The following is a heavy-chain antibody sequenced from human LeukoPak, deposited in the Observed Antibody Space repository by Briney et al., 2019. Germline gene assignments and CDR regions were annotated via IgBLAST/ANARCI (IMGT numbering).Heavy chain of an antibody. CDR3: ARGSPTTPKGY. Sequence: PGGSLRLSCAAPGFTFSSYSMNWVRQAPGKGLEWVANIKQDGSAKYYVDSVKGRFTISRDNAKNSLYLQMNSLRAEDTAVYYCARGSPTTPKGYWGQGTLVTVSS. CDR2: IKQDGSAK. CDR1: GFTFSSYS. V-gene: IGHV3-7*01. D-gene: IGHD1-26*01. J-gene: IGHJ4*02.